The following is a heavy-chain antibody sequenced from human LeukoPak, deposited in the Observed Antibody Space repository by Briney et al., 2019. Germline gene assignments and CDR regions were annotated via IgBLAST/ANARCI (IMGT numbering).Heavy chain of an antibody. V-gene: IGHV3-23*01. D-gene: IGHD4/OR15-4a*01. CDR1: GFTFSSYA. CDR2: ISGSGGST. CDR3: ARDDSGTIDY. J-gene: IGHJ4*02. Sequence: PGGSLRLSCAASGFTFSSYAMSWVRQAPGKGLEWVSAISGSGGSTYYADSVKGRFTISRDNSKNTLYLQMNSLRAEDTALYHCARDDSGTIDYWGQGTLVTVSS.